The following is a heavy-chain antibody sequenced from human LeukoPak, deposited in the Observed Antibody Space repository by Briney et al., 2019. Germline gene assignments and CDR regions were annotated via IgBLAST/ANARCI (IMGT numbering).Heavy chain of an antibody. V-gene: IGHV3-48*03. CDR3: ARRSGLTYYYGSGSYHYDY. CDR2: ISSSGSTI. D-gene: IGHD3-10*01. J-gene: IGHJ4*02. CDR1: GFTFSSYE. Sequence: GGSLRLSCAASGFTFSSYEMNWVRQAPGKGLEWVSYISSSGSTIYYADSVKGRFTISRDNAKNSLYLQMNSLRAEDTAVYYCARRSGLTYYYGSGSYHYDYWGQGTLVTVSS.